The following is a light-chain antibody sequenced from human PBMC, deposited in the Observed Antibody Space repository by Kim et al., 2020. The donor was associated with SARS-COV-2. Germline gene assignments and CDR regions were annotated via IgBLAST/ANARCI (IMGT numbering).Light chain of an antibody. Sequence: DIVMTQSPDSLAVSLGERATINCKSSQHLLYSVNNKNYFAWYQQKPRQPPKLLISWASTRESGVPDRFSGSGSGTDFTLTISSLQAEDVAVYYCQQSYASPRTFGQGTKVEI. CDR3: QQSYASPRT. V-gene: IGKV4-1*01. CDR2: WAS. CDR1: QHLLYSVNNKNY. J-gene: IGKJ2*01.